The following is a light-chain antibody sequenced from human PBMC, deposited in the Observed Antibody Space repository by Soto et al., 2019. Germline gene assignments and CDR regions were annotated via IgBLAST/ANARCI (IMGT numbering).Light chain of an antibody. V-gene: IGLV2-14*01. CDR2: DVS. Sequence: QSALTQPASVSGSPGQSISISCTGTSSDVGGYNYVSWYQQHPGKAPKLIIYDVSNRPSGVSNRFSGSSSGNTASLTISGLQAEDEGNYYCSSYTSSSTLVFGGGTKLTVL. CDR1: SSDVGGYNY. CDR3: SSYTSSSTLV. J-gene: IGLJ2*01.